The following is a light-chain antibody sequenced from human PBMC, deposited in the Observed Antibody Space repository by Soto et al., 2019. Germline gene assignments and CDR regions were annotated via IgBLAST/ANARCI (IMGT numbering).Light chain of an antibody. J-gene: IGKJ4*01. CDR3: HQAKSFPFT. CDR2: AAC. Sequence: DIQMTQSPSSVSASVGDRVSITCRASQGVSSWLAWYQQKPGKAPKLLIYAACSLQSGVPSRFRGSGSGIHFTLTINRLQPEDFATYYCHQAKSFPFTLGGGTKVKMK. CDR1: QGVSSW. V-gene: IGKV1-12*01.